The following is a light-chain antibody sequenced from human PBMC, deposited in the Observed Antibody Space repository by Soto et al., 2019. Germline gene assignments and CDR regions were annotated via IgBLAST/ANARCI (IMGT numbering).Light chain of an antibody. J-gene: IGLJ3*02. CDR2: EVS. CDR3: SSFATTSTLL. V-gene: IGLV2-14*01. CDR1: SSDIGAYNY. Sequence: QSALTQPASVSGSPGQSIAISCTGTSSDIGAYNYVSWYQQHPGKAPKLMIYEVSNRPSGVSDRFSGSKSGNTASLTISGLQAEDEADYYCSSFATTSTLLFGGGPKLTVL.